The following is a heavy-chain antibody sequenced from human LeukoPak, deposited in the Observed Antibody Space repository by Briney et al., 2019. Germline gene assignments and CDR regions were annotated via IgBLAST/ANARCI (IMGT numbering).Heavy chain of an antibody. Sequence: GGSLRLSCAASGFTVSNNYMSWVRQAPGEGLEWIAVIYSGGSTFHADSVKGRFIISRDNSKNTLYLQMNSLRVEDTAVYYCATGTHPGNWGQGTLVTVSS. D-gene: IGHD1-14*01. CDR2: IYSGGST. J-gene: IGHJ4*02. CDR3: ATGTHPGN. V-gene: IGHV3-66*01. CDR1: GFTVSNNY.